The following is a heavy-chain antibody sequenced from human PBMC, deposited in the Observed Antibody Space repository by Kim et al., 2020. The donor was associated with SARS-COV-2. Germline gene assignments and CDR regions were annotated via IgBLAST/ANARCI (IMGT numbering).Heavy chain of an antibody. CDR2: IDSDGSDT. Sequence: GGSLRLSCAASGFTFSSFWMHWVRQAPGKGLVWVSRIDSDGSDTSYADSVKGRFTFSRDNAKNTLYLQMNSLRAEDTAVYYCARGWESGMDVWGKGTTVTVSS. D-gene: IGHD1-26*01. V-gene: IGHV3-74*01. CDR3: ARGWESGMDV. J-gene: IGHJ6*03. CDR1: GFTFSSFW.